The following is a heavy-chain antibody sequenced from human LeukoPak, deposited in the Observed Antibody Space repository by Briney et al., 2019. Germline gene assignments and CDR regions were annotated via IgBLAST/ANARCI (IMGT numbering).Heavy chain of an antibody. V-gene: IGHV3-7*03. CDR2: VNRDGSET. J-gene: IGHJ6*02. CDR1: GFSLSSHW. CDR3: ARNNGMDV. Sequence: GGSLRLSCAASGFSLSSHWMTWVRQVPGRGPEWVANVNRDGSETYYLDSVKGRFTISKDNAKNSLYLQMNSLRAEDTALYHCARNNGMDVWGQGTTVIDSS.